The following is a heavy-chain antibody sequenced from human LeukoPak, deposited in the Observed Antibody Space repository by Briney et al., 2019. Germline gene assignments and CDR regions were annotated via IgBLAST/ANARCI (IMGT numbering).Heavy chain of an antibody. CDR3: ARAGSTDGPHAFDI. D-gene: IGHD2-21*02. CDR1: GFTFSSYW. CDR2: INSDGRMT. Sequence: PGGSLRLSCAASGFTFSSYWMDWVRHAPGKGLVWVSGINSDGRMTRYAESVKGRFTISRDNAKNTLYLQMNSLRAEDTSVYYCARAGSTDGPHAFDIWGQGTMVTVSS. J-gene: IGHJ3*02. V-gene: IGHV3-74*01.